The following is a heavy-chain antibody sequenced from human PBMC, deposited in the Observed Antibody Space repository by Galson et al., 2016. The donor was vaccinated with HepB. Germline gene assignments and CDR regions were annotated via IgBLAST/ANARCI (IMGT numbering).Heavy chain of an antibody. Sequence: SVRLSCAASGFSIRNHWMSWVRQAPGKGLEWVANINQDGSAAKYADYVRGRFTVFKDNGKNSVYLQLNSLSSDDTAMFYCARIAADGSTFDYWGQGNLVTVSS. CDR2: INQDGSAA. V-gene: IGHV3-7*03. CDR3: ARIAADGSTFDY. D-gene: IGHD6-13*01. J-gene: IGHJ4*01. CDR1: GFSIRNHW.